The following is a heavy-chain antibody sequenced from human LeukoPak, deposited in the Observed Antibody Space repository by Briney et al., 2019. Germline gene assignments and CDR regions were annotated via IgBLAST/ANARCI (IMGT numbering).Heavy chain of an antibody. CDR2: ISSNNII. CDR1: GFSISSYS. V-gene: IGHV3-48*02. D-gene: IGHD6-19*01. J-gene: IGHJ2*01. CDR3: ARERAVAGHTYWYFDL. Sequence: GGSLRLSCAASGFSISSYSMNWVRQAPGKGLEWVSYISSNNIIYYADSVKGRFTISRDNGRDSLYLQMSSLRDEDTAAYYCARERAVAGHTYWYFDLWGRGTLVTVSS.